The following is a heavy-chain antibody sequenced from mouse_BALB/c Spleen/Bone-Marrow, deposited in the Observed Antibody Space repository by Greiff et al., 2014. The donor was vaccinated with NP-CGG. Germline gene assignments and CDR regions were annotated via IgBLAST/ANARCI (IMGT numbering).Heavy chain of an antibody. CDR2: INPSSGYT. J-gene: IGHJ3*01. D-gene: IGHD1-1*02. Sequence: VQRVESGAELARPGASVKMSCKASGYTLTSYTMHWVKQRPGQGLEWIGYINPSSGYTNYNQKFKDKATLTADKSSSTAYMQLSSLTSEDSAVYYCARDWTIPFAYWGQGTLVTVSA. V-gene: IGHV1-4*01. CDR3: ARDWTIPFAY. CDR1: GYTLTSYT.